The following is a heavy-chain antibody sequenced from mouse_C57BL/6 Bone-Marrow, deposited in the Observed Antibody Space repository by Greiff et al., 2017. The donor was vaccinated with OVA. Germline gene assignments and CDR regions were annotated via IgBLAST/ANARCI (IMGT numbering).Heavy chain of an antibody. CDR2: INPNNGGT. Sequence: EVQLQQSGPELVKPGASVKIPCKASGYTFTDYNMDWVKQSHGKSLEWIGDINPNNGGTIYNQKFKGKATLTVDKSSSTAYMELRSLTSEDTAVYYGARNYYGSSDWYVDVWGTGTTVTVSS. J-gene: IGHJ1*03. V-gene: IGHV1-18*01. D-gene: IGHD1-1*01. CDR3: ARNYYGSSDWYVDV. CDR1: GYTFTDYN.